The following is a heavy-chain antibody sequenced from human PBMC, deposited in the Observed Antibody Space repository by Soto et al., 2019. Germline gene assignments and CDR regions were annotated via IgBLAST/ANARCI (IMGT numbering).Heavy chain of an antibody. CDR3: ARADTPVTTPYYFDY. CDR2: ISYDGSNK. Sequence: QVQLVESGGGVVQPGRSLRLSCAASGFTFSSYAIHWVRQAPGKGLEWVAVISYDGSNKYYADSVKGRFTISRDNSKNTQYMQMNSLRAEDTAVYYCARADTPVTTPYYFDYWGQGTLVTVSS. V-gene: IGHV3-30-3*01. CDR1: GFTFSSYA. D-gene: IGHD4-17*01. J-gene: IGHJ4*02.